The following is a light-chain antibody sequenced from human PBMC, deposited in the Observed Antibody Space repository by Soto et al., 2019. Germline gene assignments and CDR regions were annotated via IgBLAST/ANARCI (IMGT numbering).Light chain of an antibody. CDR3: HQYNNRPPYT. Sequence: EIVMTQSPATLSVSPGERVTLSCRASQSVSSDLAWYQQKPGQAPRLLIYGACTRATGITDRFSGSGSGTDFTLAISRLQSEDFAIYYCHQYNNRPPYTFGQGTKVDIK. CDR1: QSVSSD. V-gene: IGKV3-15*01. J-gene: IGKJ2*01. CDR2: GAC.